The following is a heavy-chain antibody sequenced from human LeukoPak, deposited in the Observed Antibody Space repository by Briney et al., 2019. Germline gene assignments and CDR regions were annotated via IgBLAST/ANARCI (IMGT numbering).Heavy chain of an antibody. D-gene: IGHD3-16*01. CDR1: GFTFSSYA. Sequence: LTGGSLRLSCAASGFTFSSYAMHWVRQAPGKGLEWVAVISYDGSNKYYADSVKGRFTISRDNSKNTLYLQMNSLRAEDTAVDYCARGLRGTPLDYWGKGPLVPVS. CDR2: ISYDGSNK. V-gene: IGHV3-30-3*01. J-gene: IGHJ4*02. CDR3: ARGLRGTPLDY.